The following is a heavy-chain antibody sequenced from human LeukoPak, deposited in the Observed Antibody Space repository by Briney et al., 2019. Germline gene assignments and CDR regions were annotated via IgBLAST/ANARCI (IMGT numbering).Heavy chain of an antibody. CDR2: ISSSSSYI. J-gene: IGHJ3*02. V-gene: IGHV3-21*01. Sequence: GGSLRLSCAASGFIFSSYSMNWVRQAPGKGLEWVSSISSSSSYIYYADSVKGRFTISRDNAKNSLYLQMSSLRAEDTAVYYCARGFGYSNYFDAFDIWGQGTMVTVSS. CDR3: ARGFGYSNYFDAFDI. D-gene: IGHD4-11*01. CDR1: GFIFSSYS.